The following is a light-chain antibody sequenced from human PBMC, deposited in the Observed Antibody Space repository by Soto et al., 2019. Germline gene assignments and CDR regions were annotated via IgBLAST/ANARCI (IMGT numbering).Light chain of an antibody. CDR2: DTS. CDR1: TGAVTSGHY. CDR3: LLAYSGRPV. J-gene: IGLJ3*02. V-gene: IGLV7-46*01. Sequence: QAVVTQEPSLTVSPGGTVTLTCGSITGAVTSGHYPYWFQQKPGQAPRTLIYDTSKKHSWTPARFSGSLVGGKAALTLSGAQPEDEAEYYCLLAYSGRPVFGGGTKLTVL.